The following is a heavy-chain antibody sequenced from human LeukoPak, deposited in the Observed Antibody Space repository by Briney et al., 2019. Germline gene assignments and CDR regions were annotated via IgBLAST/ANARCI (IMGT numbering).Heavy chain of an antibody. D-gene: IGHD6-19*01. J-gene: IGHJ6*03. CDR3: ASGGSGWTHHYYYYMDV. CDR1: GGSIGASVNSPNW. Sequence: SGTLSLTCAVSGGSIGASVNSPNWWSWVRQPPGKGLEWIGEIFHSGSTYYSPSLKSRVTISVDRSKNQFSLKLSSVTAADTAVYYCASGGSGWTHHYYYYMDVWGKGTTVTVSS. CDR2: IFHSGST. V-gene: IGHV4-4*02.